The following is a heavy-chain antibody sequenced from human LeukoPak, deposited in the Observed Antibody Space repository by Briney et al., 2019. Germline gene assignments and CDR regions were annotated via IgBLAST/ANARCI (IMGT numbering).Heavy chain of an antibody. J-gene: IGHJ1*01. CDR2: IREDGGDK. D-gene: IGHD1-26*01. CDR1: GFTFTNYW. CDR3: VRDRGSGSSQTHEFFEH. V-gene: IGHV3-7*01. Sequence: PGGSLRLSCAASGFTFTNYWMSWVRQAPGKGLDWVAIIREDGGDKYYVDSVKGRFTISRDNAKNSLYLQMNSLRAEDTAVYYCVRDRGSGSSQTHEFFEHWGQGTLVTVSS.